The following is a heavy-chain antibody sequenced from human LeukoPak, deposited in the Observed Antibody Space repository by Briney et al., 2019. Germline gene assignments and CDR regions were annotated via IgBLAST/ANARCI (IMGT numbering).Heavy chain of an antibody. J-gene: IGHJ4*02. CDR1: GFTFSSYA. V-gene: IGHV3-7*01. D-gene: IGHD6-19*01. CDR3: ARDRGYSSFDY. Sequence: GGSLRLSCAASGFTFSSYAMSWVRQAPGKGLEWVASINPDGSEKYSVDSVKGRFTISRDNAKNSLYLQMNSLRAEDTAVYYCARDRGYSSFDYWGQGTLVTVSS. CDR2: INPDGSEK.